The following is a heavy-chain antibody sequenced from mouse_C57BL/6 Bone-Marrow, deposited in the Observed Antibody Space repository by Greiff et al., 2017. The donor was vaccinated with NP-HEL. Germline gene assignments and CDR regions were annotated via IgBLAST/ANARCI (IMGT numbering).Heavy chain of an antibody. V-gene: IGHV10-3*01. D-gene: IGHD4-1*02. CDR1: GFTFNTYA. Sequence: EVQVVESGGGLVQPKGSLKLSCAASGFTFNTYAMHWVRQAPGKGLEWVARIRSKSSNYATYYADSVKDRFTISRDDSQSMLYLQMNNLKTEDTAMYYCVREEGPNCFYAMDYWGQGTSVTVSS. CDR3: VREEGPNCFYAMDY. J-gene: IGHJ4*01. CDR2: IRSKSSNYAT.